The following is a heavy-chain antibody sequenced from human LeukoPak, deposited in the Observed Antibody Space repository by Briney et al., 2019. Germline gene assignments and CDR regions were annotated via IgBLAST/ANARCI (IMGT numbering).Heavy chain of an antibody. CDR3: ARGVRIAVAGYIDY. J-gene: IGHJ4*02. V-gene: IGHV3-30*03. CDR1: GGSISSSS. Sequence: LSLTCTVSGGSISSSSYYWGWIRQAPGKGLEWVAAISYDGPNKRYADSVKGRFTISRDNSKNTLYLQMNSLRAEDTAVYYCARGVRIAVAGYIDYWGQGTLVTVSS. D-gene: IGHD6-19*01. CDR2: ISYDGPNK.